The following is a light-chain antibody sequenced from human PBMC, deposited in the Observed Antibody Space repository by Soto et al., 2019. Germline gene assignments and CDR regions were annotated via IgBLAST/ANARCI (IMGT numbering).Light chain of an antibody. CDR3: SSYAVSLV. CDR1: SSDVGGYNY. Sequence: QSALTQPPSASGSPGQSVTISCTGTSSDVGGYNYVSWYQQHPGKAPKLMIYEVSKRPSGVPDRFSGSKSGNTASLTVSGLQAEDEADYYCSSYAVSLVFGGGTKLTVL. J-gene: IGLJ3*02. CDR2: EVS. V-gene: IGLV2-8*01.